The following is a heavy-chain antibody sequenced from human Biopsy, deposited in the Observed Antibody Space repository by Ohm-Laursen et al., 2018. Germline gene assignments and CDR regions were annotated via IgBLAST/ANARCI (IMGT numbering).Heavy chain of an antibody. J-gene: IGHJ4*02. V-gene: IGHV3-48*01. CDR2: ISSGSSPI. D-gene: IGHD1/OR15-1a*01. Sequence: SLRLSCAASGFTFSSYSMNWVRQAPGKGLEWVSFISSGSSPIYYADSVKGRFTISRDDAMNSLYLQMNSQRAEDTAVYYCARGRTGGWGQGTLVTVSS. CDR1: GFTFSSYS. CDR3: ARGRTGG.